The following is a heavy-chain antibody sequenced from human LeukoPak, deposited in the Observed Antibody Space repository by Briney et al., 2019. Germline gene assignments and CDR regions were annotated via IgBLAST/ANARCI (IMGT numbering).Heavy chain of an antibody. CDR1: GFTFSTYS. V-gene: IGHV3-23*01. D-gene: IGHD3-10*01. J-gene: IGHJ4*02. CDR2: ISGSGGNT. Sequence: PGGSLRLSCAASGFTFSTYSMSWVRQASGKGLEWVSTISGSGGNTYYADSMRGRFTISRDNSKNTLYLQMNSLRAEDMAVYYCAKHIPTGSRTEGPIDYWGQGTLVTVSS. CDR3: AKHIPTGSRTEGPIDY.